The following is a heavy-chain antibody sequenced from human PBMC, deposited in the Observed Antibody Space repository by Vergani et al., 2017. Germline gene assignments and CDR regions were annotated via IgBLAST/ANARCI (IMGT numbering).Heavy chain of an antibody. D-gene: IGHD6-19*01. V-gene: IGHV4-61*02. CDR3: ARGCDPQGQWLVGWFDP. CDR2: IYTSGST. J-gene: IGHJ5*02. CDR1: GGSISSGSYY. Sequence: QVQLQESGPGLVKPSQTLSLTCTVSGGSISSGSYYWSWIRQPAWKGLEWIGRIYTSGSTNYNPSLKSRVTISVDTSKNQFSLKLSSVTAADTAVYYCARGCDPQGQWLVGWFDPWGQGTLVTVSS.